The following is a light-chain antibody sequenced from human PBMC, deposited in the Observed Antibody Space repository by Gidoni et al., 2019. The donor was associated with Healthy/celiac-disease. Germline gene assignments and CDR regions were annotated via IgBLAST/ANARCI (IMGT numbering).Light chain of an antibody. Sequence: DIVLTQPPATLSVSPGERATLSCRASQSVSSNLAWYQQKPDQAPRLLIYGASARATGIPAGFSGSGSGTECTLTISSQQSEDFAVYFGQQYNNWPTFGEGTRVEIK. CDR3: QQYNNWPT. CDR2: GAS. V-gene: IGKV3-15*01. J-gene: IGKJ1*01. CDR1: QSVSSN.